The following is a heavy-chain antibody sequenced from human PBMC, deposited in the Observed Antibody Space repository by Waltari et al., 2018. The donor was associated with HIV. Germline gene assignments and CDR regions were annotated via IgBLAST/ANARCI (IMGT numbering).Heavy chain of an antibody. D-gene: IGHD5-18*01. Sequence: QVQLQESGPGLVKPSETLSLTCAVSGYSISSGYYWGWIRQPPGKGLEWIGSIYHSGSTYYNPSLKSRVTISVDTSKNQFSLKLSSVTAADTAVYYCAREGGYSYGLVSQDWGQGTLVTVSS. CDR2: IYHSGST. V-gene: IGHV4-38-2*02. CDR1: GYSISSGYY. CDR3: AREGGYSYGLVSQD. J-gene: IGHJ4*02.